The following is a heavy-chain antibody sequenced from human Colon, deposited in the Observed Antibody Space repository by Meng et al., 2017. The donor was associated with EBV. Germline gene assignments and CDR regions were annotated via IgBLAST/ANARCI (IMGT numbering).Heavy chain of an antibody. CDR2: ISYDGQKT. CDR1: GFSFGGFG. V-gene: IGHV3-30*18. D-gene: IGHD5-18*01. J-gene: IGHJ4*02. CDR3: AKEYSLSSSWPYFDS. Sequence: QVHLGESGGGVVPPGTSLRLSCEASGFSFGGFGMHWVRQGPCKGLEWVAMISYDGQKTYYADSVKGRFSISRDKSKNTFLQMSSLTVEDSAIYFCAKEYSLSSSWPYFDSRGQGTLVTVSS.